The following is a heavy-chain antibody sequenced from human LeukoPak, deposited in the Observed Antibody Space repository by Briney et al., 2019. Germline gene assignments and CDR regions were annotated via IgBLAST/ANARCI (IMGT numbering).Heavy chain of an antibody. CDR2: IYSSGSA. Sequence: PSETLSLTCTVSGASINNNFWTCIRQPPGKGLEWIGYIYSSGSAKYNPSLKSRVIISGDTSKNLISLNLASVTAADTAVYFCARQRDYYDTWGHGTLVTVSS. CDR3: ARQRDYYDT. J-gene: IGHJ4*01. V-gene: IGHV4-59*08. D-gene: IGHD3-16*01. CDR1: GASINNNF.